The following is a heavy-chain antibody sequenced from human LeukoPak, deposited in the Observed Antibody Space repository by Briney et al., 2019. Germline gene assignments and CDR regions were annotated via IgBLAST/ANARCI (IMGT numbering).Heavy chain of an antibody. CDR1: GFTFSSYG. D-gene: IGHD6-6*01. J-gene: IGHJ4*02. CDR2: ICYDGSNK. V-gene: IGHV3-33*06. Sequence: GRSLRLSCAASGFTFSSYGMHSVRQAPSKGLEWGAVICYDGSNKYYADSVKARVTISRHNTKNTLYLQMNSLRAEDTAVYYCAKDQYGGAARPADFDYWGQGTLVTVSS. CDR3: AKDQYGGAARPADFDY.